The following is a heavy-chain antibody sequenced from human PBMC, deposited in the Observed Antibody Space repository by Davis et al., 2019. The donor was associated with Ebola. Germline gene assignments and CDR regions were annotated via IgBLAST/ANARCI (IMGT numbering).Heavy chain of an antibody. D-gene: IGHD5-12*01. Sequence: GGSLRLSCTASAFTLGDTWMGWVRQAPGKGLEWVSSISSSSSYLYYADSVKGRFTISRDNAKNSLYLQMNSRRAEDTAVYYCARGSGYSGPTGWFDPWGQGTLVTVSS. CDR1: AFTLGDTW. CDR3: ARGSGYSGPTGWFDP. CDR2: ISSSSSYL. J-gene: IGHJ5*02. V-gene: IGHV3-21*01.